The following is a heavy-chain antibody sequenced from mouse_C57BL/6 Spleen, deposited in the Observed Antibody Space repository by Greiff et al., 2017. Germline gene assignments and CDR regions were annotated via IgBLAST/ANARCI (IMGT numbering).Heavy chain of an antibody. CDR3: AISRIYSGNSNAMDY. CDR1: GYAFSSYW. Sequence: QVQLQQSGAELVKPGASVKISCKASGYAFSSYWMNWVKQRPGKGLEWIGKIYPGDGDTNYNGKFKGKATLTADKSSSTAYMQLSSLTSEDSAVYFCAISRIYSGNSNAMDYWGQGTSVTVSA. CDR2: IYPGDGDT. V-gene: IGHV1-80*01. D-gene: IGHD2-1*01. J-gene: IGHJ4*01.